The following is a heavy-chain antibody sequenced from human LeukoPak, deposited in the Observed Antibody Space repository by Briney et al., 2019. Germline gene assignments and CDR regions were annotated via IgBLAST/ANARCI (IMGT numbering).Heavy chain of an antibody. CDR2: IYYSGST. CDR1: GGSISSYY. J-gene: IGHJ4*02. D-gene: IGHD6-13*01. Sequence: PSETLSLTCTVSGGSISSYYWSWIRQPPGKGLEWIGYIYYSGSTNYNPSLKSRVTISVDTSKNQFSLKLSSVTAADTAVYYCARGRYWWQQLVRIHFDYWGQGTLVTVSS. V-gene: IGHV4-59*12. CDR3: ARGRYWWQQLVRIHFDY.